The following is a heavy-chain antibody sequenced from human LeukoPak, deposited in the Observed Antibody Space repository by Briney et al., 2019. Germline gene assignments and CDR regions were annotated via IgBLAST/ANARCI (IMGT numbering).Heavy chain of an antibody. CDR3: ARSRHYARDY. CDR2: IKEDGSEK. D-gene: IGHD4-17*01. Sequence: PGGSLRLSCAASGFTFSSFWMTWVRQAPGKGLEWVANIKEDGSEKYYVDSVKGRFTISRDNAKNSLYLQMNSLRAEDTAVYYCARSRHYARDYCGQGTLVTVSS. V-gene: IGHV3-7*01. CDR1: GFTFSSFW. J-gene: IGHJ4*02.